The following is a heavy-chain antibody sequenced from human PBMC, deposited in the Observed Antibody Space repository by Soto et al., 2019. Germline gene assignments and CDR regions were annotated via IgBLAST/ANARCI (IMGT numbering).Heavy chain of an antibody. CDR2: ISGDNGNT. V-gene: IGHV1-18*01. CDR1: GYTFTSYG. D-gene: IGHD1-26*01. CDR3: ARGGGATFTHYYYYMDV. J-gene: IGHJ6*03. Sequence: ASVKVSCKASGYTFTSYGISWVRQAPGQGLEWMGWISGDNGNTNYSQKLQGRVTMTTDTSTSTAYMELTSLRSEDTAVYYCARGGGATFTHYYYYMDVWGTGTTVTVSS.